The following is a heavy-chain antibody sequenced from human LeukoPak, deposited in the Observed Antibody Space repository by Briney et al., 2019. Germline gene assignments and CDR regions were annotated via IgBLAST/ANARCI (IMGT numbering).Heavy chain of an antibody. Sequence: SETLSLTCTVSGGSISSFYWSWIREPPGGGREGIGYIYYSGSTNYNPSLKSRVTISVDTSKNQFSLKLSSVTAADTAVYYCARHKKQWLVQDAFDIWGQGTMVTVSS. J-gene: IGHJ3*02. V-gene: IGHV4-59*08. CDR3: ARHKKQWLVQDAFDI. CDR1: GGSISSFY. D-gene: IGHD6-19*01. CDR2: IYYSGST.